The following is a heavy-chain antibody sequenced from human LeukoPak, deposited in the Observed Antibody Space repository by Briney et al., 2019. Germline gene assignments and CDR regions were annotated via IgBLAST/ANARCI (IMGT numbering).Heavy chain of an antibody. V-gene: IGHV3-73*01. J-gene: IGHJ3*02. D-gene: IGHD6-13*01. CDR3: ARVGEQLRAFDI. CDR1: GFTFSGSA. CDR2: IRSKANSYAT. Sequence: PGGSLKLSCAASGFTFSGSAMHWVRQASGKGLEWVGRIRSKANSYATAYAASVKGRFTISRDDSKNTAYLQMNSLRAEDTAVYYCARVGEQLRAFDIWGQGTMVTVSS.